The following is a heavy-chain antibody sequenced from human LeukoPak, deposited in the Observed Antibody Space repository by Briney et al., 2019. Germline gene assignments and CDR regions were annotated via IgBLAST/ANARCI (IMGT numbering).Heavy chain of an antibody. CDR1: GYTFISYY. CDR3: AGANCSSISCPPDY. CDR2: INPRGGST. Sequence: ASVKVSCKASGYTFISYYMHWVRQTPGQGLEWMGIINPRGGSTSYHQKFQGRVTMTGDTSTSTVYIELSSLRSEDTAIYYCAGANCSSISCPPDYWGQGTLVTVSS. V-gene: IGHV1-46*01. J-gene: IGHJ4*02. D-gene: IGHD2-2*01.